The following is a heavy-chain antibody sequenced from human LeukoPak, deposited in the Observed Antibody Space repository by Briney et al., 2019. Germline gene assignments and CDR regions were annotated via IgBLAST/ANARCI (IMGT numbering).Heavy chain of an antibody. CDR2: IYYSGST. Sequence: SETLSLTCTVSGGSISSSDYYWSWIRQPPGKGLEWIGYIYYSGSTYYNPSLKSRVTISVDTSKNQFSLKLSSVTAADTAVYYCARTYSSSWYDYWGQGTLVTVSS. J-gene: IGHJ4*02. CDR1: GGSISSSDYY. CDR3: ARTYSSSWYDY. V-gene: IGHV4-30-4*01. D-gene: IGHD6-13*01.